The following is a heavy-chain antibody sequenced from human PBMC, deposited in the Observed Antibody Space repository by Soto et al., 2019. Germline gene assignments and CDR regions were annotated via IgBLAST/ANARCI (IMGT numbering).Heavy chain of an antibody. V-gene: IGHV3-48*01. J-gene: IGHJ4*02. CDR3: ARLPYGDYAFDY. Sequence: GGSLRLSCAASGFTFSSYSMNWVRQAPGKGLEWVSYISSSSTIYYADSVKGRFTISRDNAKNSLYLQMNSLRAGDTAVYYCARLPYGDYAFDYWGQGTLVTVSS. D-gene: IGHD4-17*01. CDR1: GFTFSSYS. CDR2: ISSSSTI.